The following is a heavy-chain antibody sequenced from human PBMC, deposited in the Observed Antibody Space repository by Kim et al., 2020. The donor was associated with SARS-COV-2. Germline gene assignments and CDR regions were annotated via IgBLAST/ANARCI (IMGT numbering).Heavy chain of an antibody. Sequence: GGSLRLSCAASGFTFSSYAMSWVRQAPGKGLEWVSVIYSGGSSTYYADSVKGRFTISRDNSKNTLYLQMNSLRAEDTAVYYCAKGGLMATTVGLVFHWGQGTLVTVSS. J-gene: IGHJ4*02. D-gene: IGHD1-26*01. CDR1: GFTFSSYA. CDR2: IYSGGSST. CDR3: AKGGLMATTVGLVFH. V-gene: IGHV3-23*03.